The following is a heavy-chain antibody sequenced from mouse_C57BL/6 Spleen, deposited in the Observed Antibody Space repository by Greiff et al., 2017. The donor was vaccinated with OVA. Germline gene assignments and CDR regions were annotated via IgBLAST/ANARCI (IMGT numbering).Heavy chain of an antibody. CDR2: ISYDGSN. CDR1: GYSITSGYY. D-gene: IGHD1-1*01. J-gene: IGHJ4*01. CDR3: ASYGSSTDAMDY. V-gene: IGHV3-6*01. Sequence: EVHLVESGPGLVKPSQSLSLTCSVTGYSITSGYYWNWIRQFPGNKLEWMGYISYDGSNNYNPSLKNRISITRDTSKNQFFLKLNSVTTEDTATYYCASYGSSTDAMDYWGQGTSVTVSS.